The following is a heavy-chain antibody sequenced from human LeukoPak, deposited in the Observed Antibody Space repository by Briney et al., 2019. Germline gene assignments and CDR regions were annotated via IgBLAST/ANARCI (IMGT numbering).Heavy chain of an antibody. CDR1: GFTVSSNY. CDR2: IYSGGST. Sequence: GGSLRLSCAASGFTVSSNYMSWVRQAPGKGLEWVSVIYSGGSTYYADSVKGRFTISRDNSKNTLYLQMNSLRAEDTAVYYCAREGDYGEGYFDYWGQGTLVTVSS. J-gene: IGHJ4*02. D-gene: IGHD4-17*01. CDR3: AREGDYGEGYFDY. V-gene: IGHV3-53*01.